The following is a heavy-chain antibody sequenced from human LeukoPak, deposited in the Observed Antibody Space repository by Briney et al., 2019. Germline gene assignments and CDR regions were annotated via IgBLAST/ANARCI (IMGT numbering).Heavy chain of an antibody. CDR2: INTYSGNT. CDR1: GYTFTHYG. CDR3: GRDLEVVLFRDSGSPDN. D-gene: IGHD2-15*01. J-gene: IGHJ4*02. Sequence: GASVKVSCKASGYTFTHYGISWLRQAPGQGREWVGWINTYSGNTKYAQKVQGRVTMTTDTSTNTAYMELRSLRSDDTAVYYCGRDLEVVLFRDSGSPDNWGQGTLVTVSS. V-gene: IGHV1-18*01.